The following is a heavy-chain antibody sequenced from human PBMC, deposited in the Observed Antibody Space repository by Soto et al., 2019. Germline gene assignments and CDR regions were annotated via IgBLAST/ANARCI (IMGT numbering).Heavy chain of an antibody. J-gene: IGHJ4*02. Sequence: PGGSLRLSCAASGFTFSSYWMHWVRQAPGKGLVWVSRINSDGSSTSYADSVKGRFTIPRDNAKNTLYLQMNSLRAEDTAVYYCAREVDTAMVFDYWGQGTLVTVSS. V-gene: IGHV3-74*01. CDR1: GFTFSSYW. D-gene: IGHD5-18*01. CDR3: AREVDTAMVFDY. CDR2: INSDGSST.